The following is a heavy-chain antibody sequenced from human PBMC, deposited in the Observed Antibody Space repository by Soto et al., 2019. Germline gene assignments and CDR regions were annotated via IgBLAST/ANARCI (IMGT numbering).Heavy chain of an antibody. D-gene: IGHD2-15*01. V-gene: IGHV3-30*18. CDR2: ISYDGSNK. Sequence: PGGSLRLSCAASGFTFSGYGMHWVRQAPGKGLEWVAVISYDGSNKYYADSVKGRFTISRDNSKNTLYLQMNSLRAEDTAVYYCAKDVFDCSGGSCYLTAPYGMDVWGQGTTVTVSS. CDR1: GFTFSGYG. J-gene: IGHJ6*02. CDR3: AKDVFDCSGGSCYLTAPYGMDV.